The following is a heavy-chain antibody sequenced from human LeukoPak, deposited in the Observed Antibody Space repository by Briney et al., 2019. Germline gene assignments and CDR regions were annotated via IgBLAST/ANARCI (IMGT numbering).Heavy chain of an antibody. D-gene: IGHD6-13*01. V-gene: IGHV3-33*01. CDR3: ARDGQQLAPYAMDV. CDR1: GFRFGSHA. Sequence: GRSLRLSCAASGFRFGSHAVHWVRQAPGKGLEWLAQIWYDGSNKYYVDSVKGRFTTSRDNSKNTVYLQMNSLRAEDTVVYFCARDGQQLAPYAMDVWGQGTTVTVSS. CDR2: IWYDGSNK. J-gene: IGHJ6*02.